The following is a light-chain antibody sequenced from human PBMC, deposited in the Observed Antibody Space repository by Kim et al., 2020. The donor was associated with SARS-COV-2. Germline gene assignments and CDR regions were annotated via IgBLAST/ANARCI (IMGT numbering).Light chain of an antibody. CDR2: GAS. V-gene: IGKV3-20*01. Sequence: SPGERATTSCRASQSITSRYLTWYQHKPGQAPRLLIYGASSRATGIPDRFSGSGSGTDFTLTIDRLQPEDFAVYYCQQYVTPLFTFGQGTRLEIK. J-gene: IGKJ5*01. CDR3: QQYVTPLFT. CDR1: QSITSRY.